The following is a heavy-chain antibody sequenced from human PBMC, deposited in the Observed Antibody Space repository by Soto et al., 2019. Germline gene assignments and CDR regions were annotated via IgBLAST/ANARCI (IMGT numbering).Heavy chain of an antibody. CDR2: IKLDGSEE. CDR1: GFRFGSHW. Sequence: EVQVVESGGGLVQPGGSLRLSCAASGFRFGSHWMSWVRQAPGKGLEWVANIKLDGSEEYYVDSVEGRFTISRDNAKNSVYLQMNSLRAEETAVYYCARIGAKWPFDYWGQGTLVTVSS. CDR3: ARIGAKWPFDY. D-gene: IGHD3-16*01. V-gene: IGHV3-7*05. J-gene: IGHJ4*02.